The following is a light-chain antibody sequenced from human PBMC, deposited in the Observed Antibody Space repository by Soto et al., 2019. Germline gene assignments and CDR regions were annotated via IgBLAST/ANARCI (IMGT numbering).Light chain of an antibody. J-gene: IGKJ4*01. CDR2: APS. Sequence: DIQMTQSPSSLSTSVGDRVTITCRASQGIGNYLAWYQQKPGKVPKLLIYAPSTLQSGVPSRFSGSGSGTDFTLTISGLQPEDVATYYCQKYNTAPLTFGGGTKVEIK. V-gene: IGKV1-27*01. CDR3: QKYNTAPLT. CDR1: QGIGNY.